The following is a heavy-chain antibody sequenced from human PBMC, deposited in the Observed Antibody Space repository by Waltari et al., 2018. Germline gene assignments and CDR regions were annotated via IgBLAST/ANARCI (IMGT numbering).Heavy chain of an antibody. V-gene: IGHV4-59*08. CDR3: ARGTSSSWSQLFDY. Sequence: QVQLQESGPGLVKPSETLSLTCTVSGGSISSYYWSWIRQPPGKGREWIGYIYDSGRTNYNPALRSRVTISVDTSKNQFSLKLSSVTAADTAVYYCARGTSSSWSQLFDYWGQGTLVTVSS. J-gene: IGHJ4*02. CDR2: IYDSGRT. D-gene: IGHD6-13*01. CDR1: GGSISSYY.